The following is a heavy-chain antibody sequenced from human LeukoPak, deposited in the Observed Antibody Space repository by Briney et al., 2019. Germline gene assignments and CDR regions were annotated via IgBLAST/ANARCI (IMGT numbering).Heavy chain of an antibody. J-gene: IGHJ4*02. V-gene: IGHV4-59*02. CDR1: GGSVSDYY. Sequence: KTSETLSLTCTVSGGSVSDYYWSWIRQSPGKGLERIGYIYHTGSTSYSPSLKSRVTISADTSQNQFSLKLSSVTAADTAVYYCASRKLGNDYWGQGTLVTVSS. CDR3: ASRKLGNDY. CDR2: IYHTGST. D-gene: IGHD7-27*01.